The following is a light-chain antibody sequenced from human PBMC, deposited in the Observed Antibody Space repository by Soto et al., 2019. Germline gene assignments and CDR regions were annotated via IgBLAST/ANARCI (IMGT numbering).Light chain of an antibody. CDR3: QQYYSYPGT. CDR1: QGISSY. V-gene: IGKV1-8*01. CDR2: AAS. Sequence: TQSPSSLSASTGDRVTITCRASQGISSYLAWYQQKPGKAPKLLIYAASTLQSGVPSRFSGSGSGTDFTLTISCLQSEDFATYYCQQYYSYPGTFGPGTKVDIK. J-gene: IGKJ3*01.